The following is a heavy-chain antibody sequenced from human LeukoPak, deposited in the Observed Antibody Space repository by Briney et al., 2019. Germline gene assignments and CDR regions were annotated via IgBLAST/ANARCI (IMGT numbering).Heavy chain of an antibody. D-gene: IGHD3-3*01. J-gene: IGHJ3*02. Sequence: PGESLKISCVASGFDFTRYDIHWVRQAPGKGLEWVSAISGSGGSTYYADSVKGRFTISRDNSKNTLYLQMNSLRAEDTAVYYCAKNPYDFWSGYWAFDIWGQGTMVTVSS. V-gene: IGHV3-23*01. CDR1: GFDFTRYD. CDR3: AKNPYDFWSGYWAFDI. CDR2: ISGSGGST.